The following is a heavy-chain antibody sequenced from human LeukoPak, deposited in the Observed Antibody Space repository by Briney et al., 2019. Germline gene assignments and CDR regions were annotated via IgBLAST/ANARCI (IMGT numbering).Heavy chain of an antibody. CDR2: ISDDGSNK. CDR3: AKDRYSSGWYSDFDY. J-gene: IGHJ4*02. Sequence: GRSLRLSCAASGFTFSNYAMHWVRQAPGKGLEWVAVISDDGSNKYYGDSVKGRFTISRDNSKNTVYLQMNSLRAEDTAVYYCAKDRYSSGWYSDFDYWGQGTLVAVSS. D-gene: IGHD6-19*01. CDR1: GFTFSNYA. V-gene: IGHV3-30*18.